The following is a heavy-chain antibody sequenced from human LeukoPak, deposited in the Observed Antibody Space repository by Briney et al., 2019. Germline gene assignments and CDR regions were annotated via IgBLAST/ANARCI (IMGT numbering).Heavy chain of an antibody. Sequence: PSETLSLTCTVSGGSISSYYWSWIRQPAGKGLEWIGRIYTSGSTNYNPSLKSRVTMSVDTSKNQFSLKLSSVTAADTAVYYCARERGPGEYYDFWSGYYNRDAFDIWGQGTMVTVSS. CDR1: GGSISSYY. CDR3: ARERGPGEYYDFWSGYYNRDAFDI. D-gene: IGHD3-3*01. V-gene: IGHV4-4*07. CDR2: IYTSGST. J-gene: IGHJ3*02.